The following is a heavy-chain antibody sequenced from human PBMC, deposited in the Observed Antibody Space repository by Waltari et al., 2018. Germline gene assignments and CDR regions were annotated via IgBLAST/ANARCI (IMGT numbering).Heavy chain of an antibody. CDR1: GGSISSYY. Sequence: QVQLQESGPGLVKPSETLSLPCTVSGGSISSYYWRWHRQPAGKGLEWIGRIYTSGSTNYNPSLKSRVTISVDKSKNQFSLKLSSVTAADTAVYYCARGYYDSSGYYYEGYWGQGTLVTVSS. J-gene: IGHJ4*02. D-gene: IGHD3-22*01. CDR3: ARGYYDSSGYYYEGY. V-gene: IGHV4-4*07. CDR2: IYTSGST.